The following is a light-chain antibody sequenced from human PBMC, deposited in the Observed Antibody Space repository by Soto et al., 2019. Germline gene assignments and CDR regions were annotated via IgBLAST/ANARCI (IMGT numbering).Light chain of an antibody. J-gene: IGKJ1*01. Sequence: EIVLTQSPVTLSFSPGERAPLSCRASQSVSSTYVGWYQQKPGRAPRLLIFGASSRATGIPDRFSGSGSGTDFTLTISRLEPEDFAVYYCQHYGSSPTTFGQGTKVDIK. CDR1: QSVSSTY. V-gene: IGKV3-20*01. CDR3: QHYGSSPTT. CDR2: GAS.